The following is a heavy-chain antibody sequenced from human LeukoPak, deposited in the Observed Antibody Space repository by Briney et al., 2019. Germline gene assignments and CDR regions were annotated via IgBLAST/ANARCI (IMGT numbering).Heavy chain of an antibody. Sequence: PGGSLRLSCAPSDFSFNNYNIHWVRQAPGKGLEWVANINQDGSVKYYVDSLKGRFTISRDNSKNSLYLQMNSLRAEDTALYYCAKDTGGLGYRSSTSCGYFDYWGQGTLVTVSS. V-gene: IGHV3-7*03. CDR3: AKDTGGLGYRSSTSCGYFDY. J-gene: IGHJ4*02. D-gene: IGHD2-2*01. CDR2: INQDGSVK. CDR1: DFSFNNYN.